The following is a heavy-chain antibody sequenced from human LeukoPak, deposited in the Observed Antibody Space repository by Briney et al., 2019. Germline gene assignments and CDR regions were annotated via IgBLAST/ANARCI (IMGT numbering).Heavy chain of an antibody. J-gene: IGHJ6*03. CDR1: GFTVSSNY. D-gene: IGHD6-6*01. CDR3: ARLGGKQLVRYYQYYMDV. V-gene: IGHV3-66*02. Sequence: GGSLRLSCAASGFTVSSNYMSWVRQAPGKGLEGVSVIYSYGSTYYADSVKGRFTISRDNSKNTLYLQMNSLRVEDTAVYYCARLGGKQLVRYYQYYMDVWGQGTTVTVSS. CDR2: IYSYGST.